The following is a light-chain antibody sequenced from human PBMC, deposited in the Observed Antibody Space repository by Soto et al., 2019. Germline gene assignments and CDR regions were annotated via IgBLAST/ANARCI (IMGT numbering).Light chain of an antibody. V-gene: IGLV2-8*01. CDR2: EVT. Sequence: QSALTQPPSASGSPGQSVTISCTGTSSDVGNYNYVSWYQQHPGKAPKLMIYEVTKRASGVPDRFSASKSGNTASLTVSGLQADDEAGYYCSSYAGSTSWVFGGGTKLTVL. J-gene: IGLJ3*02. CDR3: SSYAGSTSWV. CDR1: SSDVGNYNY.